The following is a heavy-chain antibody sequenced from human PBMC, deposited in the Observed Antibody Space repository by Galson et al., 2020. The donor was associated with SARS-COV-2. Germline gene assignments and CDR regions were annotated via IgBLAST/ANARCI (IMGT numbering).Heavy chain of an antibody. CDR3: ATGPPYCSGGSCYWVDP. J-gene: IGHJ5*02. CDR1: GYTLTELS. D-gene: IGHD2-15*01. CDR2: FDPEDGET. V-gene: IGHV1-24*01. Sequence: SVKVSCKVSGYTLTELSMHWVRQAPGKGLEWMGGFDPEDGETIYAPKFQGRVTMTEDTSTDPAYMELSSLRSEDTAVYYCATGPPYCSGGSCYWVDPWVQGTLLTVSS.